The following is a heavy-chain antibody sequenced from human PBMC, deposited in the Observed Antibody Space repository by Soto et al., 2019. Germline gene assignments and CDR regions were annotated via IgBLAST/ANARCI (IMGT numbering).Heavy chain of an antibody. Sequence: PGGSLRLSCAASGFNFNAYVMNWVRQAPGKGLEWVSIISFTGDSRYYADSVKDRFTISRDNSQNTLYLQMNSLRAEDTAVYYCAKKSCSSPGCPYGMDVWGQGTTVTRLL. CDR1: GFNFNAYV. D-gene: IGHD2-2*01. J-gene: IGHJ6*02. CDR2: ISFTGDSR. CDR3: AKKSCSSPGCPYGMDV. V-gene: IGHV3-23*01.